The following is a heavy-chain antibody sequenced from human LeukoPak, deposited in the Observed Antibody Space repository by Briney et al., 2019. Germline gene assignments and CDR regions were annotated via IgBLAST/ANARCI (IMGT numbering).Heavy chain of an antibody. CDR2: IYYSGST. D-gene: IGHD6-13*01. CDR3: AREGVGYSSFHGYYFDY. J-gene: IGHJ4*02. CDR1: GGSISSGGYY. Sequence: SETLSLTCTVSGGSISSGGYYWSWIRQHPGKGLEWIGYIYYSGSTYYNPSLKSRVTISVDTSKNQFSLKLSSVTAADTAVYYCAREGVGYSSFHGYYFDYWGQGTLVTVSS. V-gene: IGHV4-31*03.